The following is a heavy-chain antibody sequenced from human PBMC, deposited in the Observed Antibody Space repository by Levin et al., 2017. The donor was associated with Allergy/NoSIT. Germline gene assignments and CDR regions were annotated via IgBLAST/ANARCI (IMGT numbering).Heavy chain of an antibody. V-gene: IGHV4-39*07. Sequence: SQTLSLTCVVSGGSISDSRFYWGWIRQPPGSGLEWIGTVSVSGNTYYTSPLKSRVTISADTSKNQFSLRLSSVTAADTAVYYCARREIGTMLDIRGQGTMVSVSS. D-gene: IGHD5-24*01. CDR3: ARREIGTMLDI. CDR1: GGSISDSRFY. J-gene: IGHJ3*02. CDR2: VSVSGNT.